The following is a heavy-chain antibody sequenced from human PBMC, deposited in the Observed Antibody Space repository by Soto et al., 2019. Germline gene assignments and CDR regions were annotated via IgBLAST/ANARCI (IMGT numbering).Heavy chain of an antibody. J-gene: IGHJ6*02. CDR1: GGTFSSYA. CDR3: ASRYCSSTSCYNYYGMDV. V-gene: IGHV1-69*13. Sequence: SVKVSCKASGGTFSSYAISWVRQAPGQGLEWMGGIIPISGTANYAQKFQGRVTITADESTSTAYMELSSLRSEDTAVYYCASRYCSSTSCYNYYGMDVWGQGTTVTVSS. CDR2: IIPISGTA. D-gene: IGHD2-2*02.